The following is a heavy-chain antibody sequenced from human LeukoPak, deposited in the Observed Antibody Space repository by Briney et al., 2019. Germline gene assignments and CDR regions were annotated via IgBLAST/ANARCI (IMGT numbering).Heavy chain of an antibody. Sequence: GGSLRLSCAASGFTFSSYGMHWVRQAPGKGLEWVAFIRYDGSNKYYADSVKGRFTISRDNSKNTLYLQMNSLRAEDTAVYYCATYLPRPTAYCSGGSCSDYWGQGTLVTVSS. V-gene: IGHV3-30*02. CDR2: IRYDGSNK. CDR1: GFTFSSYG. D-gene: IGHD2-15*01. J-gene: IGHJ4*02. CDR3: ATYLPRPTAYCSGGSCSDY.